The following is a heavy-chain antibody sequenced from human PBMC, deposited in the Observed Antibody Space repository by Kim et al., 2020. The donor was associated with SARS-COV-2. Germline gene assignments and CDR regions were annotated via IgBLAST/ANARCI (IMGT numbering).Heavy chain of an antibody. J-gene: IGHJ4*02. Sequence: SQSTNHNPALNRRVTISADTSKNQFTLKLSSVTAADTAVYYCARGRVLPLWGQGTLVTVSS. CDR3: ARGRVLPL. CDR2: SQST. V-gene: IGHV4-34*13.